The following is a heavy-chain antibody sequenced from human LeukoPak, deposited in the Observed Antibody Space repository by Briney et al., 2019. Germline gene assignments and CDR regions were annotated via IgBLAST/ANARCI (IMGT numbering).Heavy chain of an antibody. V-gene: IGHV3-11*01. J-gene: IGHJ4*02. CDR1: GFIFSDTY. D-gene: IGHD3-22*01. Sequence: GGSLRLSCAASGFIFSDTYMNWIRQAPGKGLEGVSYISSSGIAKNYEDSVKGRFTISRDNANNSLYLQMNDLRADDTAVYYCARGDSSACPDYWGQGTLVTVSS. CDR3: ARGDSSACPDY. CDR2: ISSSGIAK.